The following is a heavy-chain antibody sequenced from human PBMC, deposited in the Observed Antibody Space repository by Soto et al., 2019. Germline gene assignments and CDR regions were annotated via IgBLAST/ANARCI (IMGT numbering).Heavy chain of an antibody. J-gene: IGHJ1*01. CDR1: AFSFTDYY. V-gene: IGHV3-11*01. CDR2: ISSDGATT. Sequence: QVPLVESGGGLVKPGGSLRLSCVVSAFSFTDYYGSWIRQAPEKGLECVSYISSDGATTYYADSVKGRFTISRDNAKNSLYRQRDSLRAEDTAVYYCARGQQYFHYWDQGTLVTVSS. CDR3: ARGQQYFHY.